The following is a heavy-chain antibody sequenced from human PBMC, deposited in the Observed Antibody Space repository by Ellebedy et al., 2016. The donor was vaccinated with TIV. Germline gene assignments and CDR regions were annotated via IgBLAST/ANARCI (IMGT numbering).Heavy chain of an antibody. CDR2: ISYDGINE. J-gene: IGHJ4*02. D-gene: IGHD6-13*01. CDR1: GFTFSSYA. V-gene: IGHV3-30-3*01. CDR3: ARDSGSSWSDY. Sequence: GESLKISCAASGFTFSSYAMQWVRQAPGKGLEWVAVISYDGINEFYADSVKGRFTISRDNSKNTLYLQMNSLRAEDTAVFYCARDSGSSWSDYWGQGTLVTVSS.